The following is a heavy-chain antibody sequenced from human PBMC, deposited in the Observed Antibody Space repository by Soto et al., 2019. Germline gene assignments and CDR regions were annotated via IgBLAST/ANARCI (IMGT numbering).Heavy chain of an antibody. Sequence: PGGSLRLSCAASGFTFSSYAMSWVRQAPGKGLEWVSAISGSGGSTYYADSVKGRFTISRDNSKNTLYLQMNSLRAEDTAVYYCAKDWGPTVPKNYFDYWSQGTLVTVSS. CDR3: AKDWGPTVPKNYFDY. D-gene: IGHD4-17*01. CDR2: ISGSGGST. V-gene: IGHV3-23*01. J-gene: IGHJ4*02. CDR1: GFTFSSYA.